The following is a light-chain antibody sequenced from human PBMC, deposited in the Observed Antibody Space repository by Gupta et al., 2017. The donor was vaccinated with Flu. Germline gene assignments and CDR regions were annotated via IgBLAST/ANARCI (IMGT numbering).Light chain of an antibody. CDR1: QSISHW. J-gene: IGKJ1*01. V-gene: IGKV1-5*03. CDR2: KTS. Sequence: IQLNQSPSPLSASVGDRVTITCRASQSISHWLAWYQQKPGKAPKLLIYKTSSLESGVPSRFSGSGSGIEFTLTISGLQPDDFATYYCQQYKYYWTFGQGTKVEIK. CDR3: QQYKYYWT.